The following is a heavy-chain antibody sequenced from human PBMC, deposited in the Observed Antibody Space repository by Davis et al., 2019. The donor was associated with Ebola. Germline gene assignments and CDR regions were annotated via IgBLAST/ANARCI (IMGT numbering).Heavy chain of an antibody. V-gene: IGHV4-39*01. Sequence: SETLSLTCTVSGGSISSSSYYWGWIRQPPGKGLEWIGSIYYSGSTYYNPSLKSRVTISVDTSKNQFSLKLSSVTAADTAVYYCARRDDFWSGYSHFDYWGQGTLVTASS. J-gene: IGHJ4*02. CDR3: ARRDDFWSGYSHFDY. D-gene: IGHD3-3*01. CDR1: GGSISSSSYY. CDR2: IYYSGST.